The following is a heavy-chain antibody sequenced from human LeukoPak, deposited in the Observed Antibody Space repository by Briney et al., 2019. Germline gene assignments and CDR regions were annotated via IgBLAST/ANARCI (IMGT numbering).Heavy chain of an antibody. D-gene: IGHD3-22*01. Sequence: VASVTVSCKVSGYTLIELSMHWVRQAPGKGLEWMGGFYPEDGKTIYAQKFQGRVTMTEDTSTDTAYMELSSLRSEDTAVYYCATLNYYDSSGYYEGSPQDYWGQGTLVTVSS. V-gene: IGHV1-24*01. CDR1: GYTLIELS. J-gene: IGHJ4*02. CDR2: FYPEDGKT. CDR3: ATLNYYDSSGYYEGSPQDY.